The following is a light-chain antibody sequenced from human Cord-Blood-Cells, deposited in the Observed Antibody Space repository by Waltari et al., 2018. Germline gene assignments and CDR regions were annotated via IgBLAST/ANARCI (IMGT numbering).Light chain of an antibody. J-gene: IGLJ2*01. CDR2: GKS. CDR3: QSYDSSLVV. CDR1: SSNIGAGYH. Sequence: QSVLTQPPSVSGAPVQRVTISCTGSSSNIGAGYHVHWYQKLPGTAPKLLIYGKSNRPSGVPDRFSGSKSGTSASLAITGLQAEDEADYYCQSYDSSLVVFGGGTKLTVL. V-gene: IGLV1-40*01.